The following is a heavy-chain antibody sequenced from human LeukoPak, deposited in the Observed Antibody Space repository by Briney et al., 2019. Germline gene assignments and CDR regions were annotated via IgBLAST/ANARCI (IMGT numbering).Heavy chain of an antibody. CDR1: GFTVNSNY. Sequence: GGSLRLSCAASGFTVNSNYMSWVRQAPGKGLKWVSVIYSGGSTYYADSVKGRFTISRDNAKNSLYLQMNSLRAEDTAVYYCARDGRGYGATFDYWGQGTLVTVSS. V-gene: IGHV3-66*01. CDR2: IYSGGST. J-gene: IGHJ4*02. CDR3: ARDGRGYGATFDY. D-gene: IGHD5-12*01.